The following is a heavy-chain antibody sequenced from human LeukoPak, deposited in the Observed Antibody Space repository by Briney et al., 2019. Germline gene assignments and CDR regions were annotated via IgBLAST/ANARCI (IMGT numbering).Heavy chain of an antibody. CDR2: IHSGGST. CDR1: GFTVSSHY. V-gene: IGHV3-53*01. Sequence: GRSRRLSCAASGFTVSSHYMSWVRQAPGKGLEWVSVIHSGGSTYYADSVKGRFTISRDTSKNTLYLQMNSLRAEHTAVYYCAREAVAGLIDYWGQGTLVTVSS. CDR3: AREAVAGLIDY. J-gene: IGHJ4*02. D-gene: IGHD6-19*01.